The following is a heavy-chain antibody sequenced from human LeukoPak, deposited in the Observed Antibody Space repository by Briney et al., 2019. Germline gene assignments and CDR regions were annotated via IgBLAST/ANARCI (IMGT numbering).Heavy chain of an antibody. V-gene: IGHV3-23*01. Sequence: PGGSLRLSCAASGFTFSSYAMSWVRQAPGKGLEWVSAISGSGGSTDYADSVKGRFTISRDNSKNTLYLQMNSLRAEDTAVYYCAKTDGDSEIPWHGMDVWGQGTTVTVSS. J-gene: IGHJ6*02. CDR1: GFTFSSYA. CDR3: AKTDGDSEIPWHGMDV. CDR2: ISGSGGST. D-gene: IGHD7-27*01.